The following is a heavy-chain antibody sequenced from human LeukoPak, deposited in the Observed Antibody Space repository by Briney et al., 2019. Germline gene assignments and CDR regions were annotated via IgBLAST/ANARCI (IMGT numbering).Heavy chain of an antibody. V-gene: IGHV3-21*01. CDR1: GFTFSSYS. CDR2: ISSSSTYI. CDR3: ARYVVPARRIFDY. Sequence: GGSLRLSCAASGFTFSSYSMNWVRQAPGKGLEWVSSISSSSTYIYYADSVKGRFTISRDSAKNSLYLQMNSLRAEDTAVYYCARYVVPARRIFDYWGQGTLVTVSS. J-gene: IGHJ4*02. D-gene: IGHD2-2*01.